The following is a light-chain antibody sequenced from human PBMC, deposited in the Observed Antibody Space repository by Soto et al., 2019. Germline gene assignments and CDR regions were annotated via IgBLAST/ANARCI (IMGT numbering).Light chain of an antibody. V-gene: IGKV3-15*01. CDR2: GAS. CDR3: QQYSNWPRT. CDR1: QSLGSD. Sequence: EIVMTHSPGTLSLSPGDTATLSFRASQSLGSDLAWYQQKPGQAPRLLIFGASARPTGIPARISGSGSGTEFTLTISSLRSEDFAVYYCQQYSNWPRTFGQGTKVDNK. J-gene: IGKJ1*01.